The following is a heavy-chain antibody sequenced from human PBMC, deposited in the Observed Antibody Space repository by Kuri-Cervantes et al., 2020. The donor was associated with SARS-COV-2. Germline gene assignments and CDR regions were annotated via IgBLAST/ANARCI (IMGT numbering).Heavy chain of an antibody. J-gene: IGHJ4*02. D-gene: IGHD3-3*01. CDR1: GYTFTDYC. CDR3: ARDQKLVSYPEWLLYDY. CDR2: IIPIFGTA. Sequence: SVKVSCKASGYTFTDYCLHWVRQAPGQGLEWMGRIIPIFGTANYAQKFQGRVTITADESTSTAYMELSSLRSDDTAVYYCARDQKLVSYPEWLLYDYWGQGTLVTVSS. V-gene: IGHV1-69*13.